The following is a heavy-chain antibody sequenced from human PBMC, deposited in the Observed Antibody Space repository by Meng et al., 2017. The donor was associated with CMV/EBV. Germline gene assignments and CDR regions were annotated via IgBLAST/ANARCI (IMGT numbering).Heavy chain of an antibody. CDR3: ARGGSGYGSDY. CDR2: ISSSSSYI. Sequence: GESLKISCAASGFTFSSYSMNWVRQAPGKGLEWVSSISSSSSYIYYADSVKGRFTISRENAKNSLYLQMNSLRAEDTAVYYCARGGSGYGSDYWGQGTLVTVSS. V-gene: IGHV3-21*01. CDR1: GFTFSSYS. D-gene: IGHD5-12*01. J-gene: IGHJ4*02.